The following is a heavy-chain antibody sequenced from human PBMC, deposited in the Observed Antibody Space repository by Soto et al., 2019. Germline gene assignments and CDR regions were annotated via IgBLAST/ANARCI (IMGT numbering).Heavy chain of an antibody. CDR2: IIPVFGTP. CDR3: ARGGALSTSWFWGDGLDS. J-gene: IGHJ4*02. Sequence: ASVKVSCKSSGNSFSSLAITWVRQAPGQGLEWIGGIIPVFGTPTYAQKFQGRVSITADKSTNTSYMELRSLRSEDTAVYYCARGGALSTSWFWGDGLDSWGQGTQVTVSS. CDR1: GNSFSSLA. V-gene: IGHV1-69*06. D-gene: IGHD2-2*01.